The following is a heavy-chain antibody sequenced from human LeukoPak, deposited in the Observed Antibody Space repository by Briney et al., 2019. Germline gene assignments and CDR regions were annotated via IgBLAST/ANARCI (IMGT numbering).Heavy chain of an antibody. CDR3: ARAYYDSSDYYYEGYFQD. D-gene: IGHD3-22*01. Sequence: PGGSLRLSCAASGFIFSSNSMNWVRQAPGKGLEWVSYISSRSTTMYYADSVKGRFTISRDNAMNSLYLQMNSLRDEDTAVYYCARAYYDSSDYYYEGYFQDWGQGTLVTVSS. CDR1: GFIFSSNS. CDR2: ISSRSTTM. V-gene: IGHV3-48*02. J-gene: IGHJ1*01.